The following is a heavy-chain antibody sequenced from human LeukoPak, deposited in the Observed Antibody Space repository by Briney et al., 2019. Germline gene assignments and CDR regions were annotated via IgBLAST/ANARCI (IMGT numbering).Heavy chain of an antibody. CDR3: ARGSPAAGNAFDI. Sequence: ASVKVSCKASGYTFTGYYMHWVRQAPGQGLEWMGWMNPNSGNTGYAQKFQGRVTMTRNTSISTAYMELSSLRSEDTAVYYCARGSPAAGNAFDIWGQGTMVTVSS. D-gene: IGHD6-13*01. CDR1: GYTFTGYY. V-gene: IGHV1-8*02. CDR2: MNPNSGNT. J-gene: IGHJ3*02.